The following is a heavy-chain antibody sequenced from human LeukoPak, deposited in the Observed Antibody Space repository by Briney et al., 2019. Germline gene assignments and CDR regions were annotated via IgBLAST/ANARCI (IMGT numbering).Heavy chain of an antibody. V-gene: IGHV1-8*01. CDR1: GYTFTSYD. Sequence: ASVKVSCKASGYTFTSYDINWVRQATGQGLEWMGWMNPNSGNTGYAQKFQGRVTMTRNTSISTAYMELSSLRSEDTAVYYCARGSVAATRPAIYYYYYMDVWGKGTTVTVSS. CDR3: ARGSVAATRPAIYYYYYMDV. CDR2: MNPNSGNT. J-gene: IGHJ6*03. D-gene: IGHD2-15*01.